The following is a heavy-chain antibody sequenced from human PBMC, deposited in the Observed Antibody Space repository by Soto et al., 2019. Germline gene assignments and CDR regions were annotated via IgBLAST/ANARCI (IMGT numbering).Heavy chain of an antibody. CDR1: GFTFSSYA. CDR3: ARETAAGYNFYLYFDY. CDR2: ISYDGSNK. V-gene: IGHV3-30-3*01. D-gene: IGHD5-12*01. Sequence: GGSLRLSCAASGFTFSSYAMHWVRQAPGKGLEWVAVISYDGSNKYYADSVKGRFTISRDNSKNTLYLQMNSLRAEDTAVYYCARETAAGYNFYLYFDYWGQGTLVTVSS. J-gene: IGHJ4*02.